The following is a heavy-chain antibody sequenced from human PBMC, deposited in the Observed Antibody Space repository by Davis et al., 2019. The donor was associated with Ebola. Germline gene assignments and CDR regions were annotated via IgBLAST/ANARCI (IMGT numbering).Heavy chain of an antibody. CDR2: IYYSGST. CDR3: ATQGAPLTGVDY. CDR1: GGSISSGGYY. D-gene: IGHD3-9*01. Sequence: MPSETLSLTCTVSGGSISSGGYYWSWIRQHPGKGLEWIGYIYYSGSTYYNPSLKSRVTISVDTSKNQFSLKLSSVTAADTAVYYCATQGAPLTGVDYWGQGSLVIVSS. V-gene: IGHV4-31*03. J-gene: IGHJ4*02.